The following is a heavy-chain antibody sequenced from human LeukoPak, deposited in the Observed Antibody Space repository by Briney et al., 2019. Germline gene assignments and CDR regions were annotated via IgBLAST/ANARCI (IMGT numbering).Heavy chain of an antibody. D-gene: IGHD5-24*01. CDR1: GFTVSSNY. V-gene: IGHV3-66*01. CDR3: ASLERATMPDY. CDR2: IYSGGST. Sequence: GGSLRLSCAASGFTVSSNYMSWVRQAPGKGLEWVSVIYSGGSTYYADSVKGRFTISRDNSKNTLYLQMNSLRAEDTAVYYCASLERATMPDYWGQGTLVTVSS. J-gene: IGHJ4*02.